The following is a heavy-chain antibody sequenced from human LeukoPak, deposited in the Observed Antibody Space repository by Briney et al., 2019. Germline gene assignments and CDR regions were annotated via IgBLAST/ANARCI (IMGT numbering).Heavy chain of an antibody. V-gene: IGHV3-23*01. CDR2: ISGRSSST. D-gene: IGHD2-15*01. J-gene: IGHJ4*02. Sequence: GGSLRLSCAASGSTFSSYAMSWVRQAPGKGLEWVSAISGRSSSTYYADSVKGRFTISRDNSKNTLYLQMNSLRAEDTAVYYCAKDFTRFDYWGQGTLVTVSS. CDR1: GSTFSSYA. CDR3: AKDFTRFDY.